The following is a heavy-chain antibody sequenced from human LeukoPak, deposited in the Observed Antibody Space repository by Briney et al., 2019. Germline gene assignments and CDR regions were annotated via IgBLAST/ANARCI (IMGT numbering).Heavy chain of an antibody. D-gene: IGHD3-10*01. CDR3: ATRGNYYYGSGSYYNGDYYYYYMDV. CDR1: GGTFSSYA. J-gene: IGHJ6*03. Sequence: ASVKVSCKASGGTFSSYAISWVRQAPGQGLEWMGGIIPIFGTANYAQKFQGRVTITADKSTSTAYMELSSLRSEDTAVYYCATRGNYYYGSGSYYNGDYYYYYMDVWGKGTTVTVSS. V-gene: IGHV1-69*06. CDR2: IIPIFGTA.